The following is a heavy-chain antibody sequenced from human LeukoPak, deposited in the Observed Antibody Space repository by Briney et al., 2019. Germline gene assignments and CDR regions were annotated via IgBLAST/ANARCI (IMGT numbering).Heavy chain of an antibody. CDR1: GYTFTGYY. V-gene: IGHV1-2*02. D-gene: IGHD4-23*01. CDR2: INPNSGGT. CDR3: ARNNGGNSYYFDY. J-gene: IGHJ4*02. Sequence: ASVKVSCKASGYTFTGYYMHWVRQAPGQGLEWMGWINPNSGGTNYAQKFQGRVTMTRDTSISTAYMELSRLRSDDTAVYYCARNNGGNSYYFDYWGQGTLVTVSS.